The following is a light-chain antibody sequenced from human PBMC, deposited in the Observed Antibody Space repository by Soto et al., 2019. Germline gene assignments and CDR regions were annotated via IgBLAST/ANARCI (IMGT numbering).Light chain of an antibody. J-gene: IGLJ2*01. CDR3: CSYAGSYTV. V-gene: IGLV2-11*01. Sequence: QSALTQPRSVSGSPGQSVTISCTGTSSDVGGYNYVSWYQQHPGKAPKLMIYDVSKRPSGVPDRFSGSKSGNTVSLTISGLQAEDEADYYCCSYAGSYTVFGGGTKVTVL. CDR2: DVS. CDR1: SSDVGGYNY.